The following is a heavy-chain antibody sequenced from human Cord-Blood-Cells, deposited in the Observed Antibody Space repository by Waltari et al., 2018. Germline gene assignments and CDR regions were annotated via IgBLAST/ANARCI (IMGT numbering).Heavy chain of an antibody. V-gene: IGHV1-18*01. CDR3: VRGVYDSSGYALYYFDY. CDR1: GYTFTSYG. D-gene: IGHD3-22*01. Sequence: QVQLVQSGAEVKKPGASVKVSCKASGYTFTSYGISWVRQAPGQGLEWMGWISAYNGNTNYAQKLQGRVTMTTDRSTSTAYMELRSLGSDDTAVYYCVRGVYDSSGYALYYFDYWGQGTLVTVSS. CDR2: ISAYNGNT. J-gene: IGHJ4*02.